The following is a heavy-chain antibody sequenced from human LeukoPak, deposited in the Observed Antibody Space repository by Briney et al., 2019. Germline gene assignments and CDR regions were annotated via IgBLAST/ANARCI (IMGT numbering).Heavy chain of an antibody. CDR1: GFTFSTYS. CDR3: AKTARVVITRERANYYYYGMDV. D-gene: IGHD3-22*01. J-gene: IGHJ6*02. Sequence: QSGGSLRLSCAASGFTFSTYSMNWVRQAPGKGLEWVSGIYGNGGSTYYADSVKGRFTISRDNSKNTLYLQMNSLRAEDTAVYYCAKTARVVITRERANYYYYGMDVWGQGTTVTVSS. CDR2: IYGNGGST. V-gene: IGHV3-23*01.